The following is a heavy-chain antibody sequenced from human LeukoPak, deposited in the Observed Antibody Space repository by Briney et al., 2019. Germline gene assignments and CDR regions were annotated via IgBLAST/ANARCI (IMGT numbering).Heavy chain of an antibody. CDR2: IYYSGST. D-gene: IGHD1-26*01. V-gene: IGHV4-59*08. Sequence: SETLSLTCTVSGGSISSYYWSWIRQPPGKGLEWIGYIYYSGSTNYNPSLKSRVTISVDTSKNQFSLKLSSVTAADTAVYYCARLGFSNSGSYLAPSDYWGQGTLVTVSS. J-gene: IGHJ4*02. CDR1: GGSISSYY. CDR3: ARLGFSNSGSYLAPSDY.